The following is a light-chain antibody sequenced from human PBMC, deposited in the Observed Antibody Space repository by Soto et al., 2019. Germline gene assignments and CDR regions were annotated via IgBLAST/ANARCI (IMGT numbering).Light chain of an antibody. CDR2: DAY. CDR3: HQRSNWPPDT. J-gene: IGKJ5*01. Sequence: EVVLTQSPVTLSLSPGERATLSCRASQSFRGLLAWYQQKPGQAPRLLIYDAYNRATGIPPRFSGSGSGSGTDFTLFISRLEPEDCGVYYCHQRSNWPPDTFGQGTRLEIK. CDR1: QSFRGL. V-gene: IGKV3-11*01.